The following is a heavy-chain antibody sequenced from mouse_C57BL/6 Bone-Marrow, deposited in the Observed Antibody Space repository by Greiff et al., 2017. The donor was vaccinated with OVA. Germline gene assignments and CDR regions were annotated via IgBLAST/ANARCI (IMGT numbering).Heavy chain of an antibody. CDR2: IYPGDGDT. CDR1: GYAFSSYW. CDR3: ATYGNYSYWYFDV. V-gene: IGHV1-80*01. J-gene: IGHJ1*03. D-gene: IGHD2-1*01. Sequence: QVQLKESGAELVKPGASVKISCKASGYAFSSYWMNWVKQRPGKGLEWIGQIYPGDGDTNYNGKFKGKATLTADKSSSTAYMQLSSLTSEDSAVYFCATYGNYSYWYFDVWGTGTTVTVSS.